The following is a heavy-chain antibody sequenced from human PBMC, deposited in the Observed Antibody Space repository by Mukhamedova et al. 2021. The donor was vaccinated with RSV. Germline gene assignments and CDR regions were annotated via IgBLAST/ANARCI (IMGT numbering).Heavy chain of an antibody. V-gene: IGHV3-23*01. CDR2: ISGSGGST. Sequence: VRQAPGKGLEWVSAISGSGGSTYYADSVKGRFTISRDNSKNTLYLQMNSLRAEDTAVYYCAKVLCCQWGYFDYWGQGTLVTVSS. J-gene: IGHJ4*02. CDR3: AKVLCCQWGYFDY. D-gene: IGHD7-27*01.